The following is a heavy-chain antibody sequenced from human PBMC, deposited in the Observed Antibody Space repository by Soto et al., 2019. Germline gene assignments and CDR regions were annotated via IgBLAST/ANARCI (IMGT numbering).Heavy chain of an antibody. CDR2: INHRGSA. Sequence: SETLSLTCAVSGASVSSTYWWSWVRQPPGKGPEWIGEINHRGSANYNQSLKSRVTMTLDISKSQFSLRLTSVTAADTAVYFCARYNAASGTYYFDYWGRGALVT. V-gene: IGHV4-4*02. J-gene: IGHJ4*02. D-gene: IGHD6-13*01. CDR1: GASVSSTYW. CDR3: ARYNAASGTYYFDY.